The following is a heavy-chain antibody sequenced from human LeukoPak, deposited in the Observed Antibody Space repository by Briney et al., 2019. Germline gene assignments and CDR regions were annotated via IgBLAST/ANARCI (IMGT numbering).Heavy chain of an antibody. CDR2: ISYDGSNK. Sequence: PGGSLRLSCAASGFTFSSYSMHWVRQAPGKGLEWVAVISYDGSNKYYADSVKGRFTISRDNSKNTLYLQMNSLRAEDTAVYYCARDQHIVVVTLRYGMDVWGQGTTVTVSS. CDR1: GFTFSSYS. J-gene: IGHJ6*02. CDR3: ARDQHIVVVTLRYGMDV. D-gene: IGHD2-21*02. V-gene: IGHV3-30-3*01.